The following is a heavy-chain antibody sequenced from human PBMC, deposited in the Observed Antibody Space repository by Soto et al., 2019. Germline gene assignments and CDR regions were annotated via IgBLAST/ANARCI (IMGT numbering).Heavy chain of an antibody. CDR1: GFSFNSYN. Sequence: QLQLVESGGGVVQPGRSLRLSCAASGFSFNSYNVHWVRQAPGKGLEWVAVVSYDGNKKYYADSVRGRFTISRDDSKDTLYLQMSSLTVEDTAVYYCARDNYGMDVWGQGTTVTVSS. V-gene: IGHV3-33*05. D-gene: IGHD3-10*01. J-gene: IGHJ6*02. CDR2: VSYDGNKK. CDR3: ARDNYGMDV.